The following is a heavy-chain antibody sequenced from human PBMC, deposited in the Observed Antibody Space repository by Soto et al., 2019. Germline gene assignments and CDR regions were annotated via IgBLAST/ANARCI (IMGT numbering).Heavy chain of an antibody. CDR3: AAYSGSFYYGMDV. CDR1: GYSFTIYW. V-gene: IGHV5-51*01. CDR2: IHPGDSDT. D-gene: IGHD1-26*01. J-gene: IGHJ6*02. Sequence: GESLKISCKASGYSFTIYWIGWVLQMPGKGLEWMGIIHPGDSDTRYSPSFQGQVTISADKSISTAYLQWSSLKASDTAMYYCAAYSGSFYYGMDVWGQGTTVTVSS.